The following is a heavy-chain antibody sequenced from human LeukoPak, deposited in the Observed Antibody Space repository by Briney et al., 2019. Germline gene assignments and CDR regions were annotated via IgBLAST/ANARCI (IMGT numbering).Heavy chain of an antibody. Sequence: TLSLTCAVSGGSISSGGYSWSWIRQPPGKGLEWIGYIYYSGSTYYNPSLKSRVTISVDTSKNQFSLKLSSVTAADTAVYYCARVRPTVVGYDAFDIWGQGTMVTVSS. V-gene: IGHV4-31*11. CDR1: GGSISSGGYS. CDR2: IYYSGST. D-gene: IGHD4-23*01. CDR3: ARVRPTVVGYDAFDI. J-gene: IGHJ3*02.